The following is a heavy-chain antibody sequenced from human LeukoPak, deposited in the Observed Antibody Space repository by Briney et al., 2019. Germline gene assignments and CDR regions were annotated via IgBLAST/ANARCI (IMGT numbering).Heavy chain of an antibody. J-gene: IGHJ3*02. CDR1: GFTSSSYT. V-gene: IGHV3-21*01. CDR2: ISSSSSYI. Sequence: GRSLSPSCALTGFTSSSYTIDWVRQAPGEGLEWVSSISSSSSYINYVDSLKGRFIISRDKAKNSLYLEMNSLRAEDTAVYYCARDAPPDIWGQGTMVTVSS. CDR3: ARDAPPDI.